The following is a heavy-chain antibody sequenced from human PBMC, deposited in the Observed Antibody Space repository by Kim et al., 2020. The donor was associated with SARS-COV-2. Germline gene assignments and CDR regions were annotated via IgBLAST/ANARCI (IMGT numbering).Heavy chain of an antibody. J-gene: IGHJ4*02. CDR1: GFTISNNVNF. V-gene: IGHV3-66*01. Sequence: GGSLRLSCAASGFTISNNVNFMNWVRQAPGKGLEWVSVLYSGGSIFYSDSVKGRFTISRDNSKNTLFLQMNNLRAYDTAVYYCSRGISPRPCLSNKYYFDSWGQGALGTVSS. CDR3: SRGISPRPCLSNKYYFDS. D-gene: IGHD6-6*01. CDR2: LYSGGSI.